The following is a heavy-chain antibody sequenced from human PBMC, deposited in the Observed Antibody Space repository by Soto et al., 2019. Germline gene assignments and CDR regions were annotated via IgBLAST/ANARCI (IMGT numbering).Heavy chain of an antibody. J-gene: IGHJ4*02. CDR2: IFHNGGT. D-gene: IGHD5-12*01. V-gene: IGHV4-30-2*01. CDR3: ARLDGYNSFDY. Sequence: QLQLQESGPGLVKPPQTLSLTCAVSGDSISSGGYYWSWIRQPPGKGLEWIGDIFHNGGTYYNPSLKSRVTISLARSKNQFSLKVTAVTAAHTAVYFCARLDGYNSFDYWGQGALVTVSS. CDR1: GDSISSGGYY.